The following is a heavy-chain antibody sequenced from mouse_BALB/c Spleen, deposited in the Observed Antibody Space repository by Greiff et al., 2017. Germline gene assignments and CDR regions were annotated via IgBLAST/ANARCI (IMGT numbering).Heavy chain of an antibody. Sequence: LQQPGSELVRPGASVKLSCKASGYTFTSYWMHWVKQRPGQGLEWIGNIYPGSGSTNYDEKFKIKATLTVDTSSSTAYMQLSSLTSEDSAVYYCTRITTVVFDYWGQGTTLTVSS. V-gene: IGHV1S22*01. CDR1: GYTFTSYW. D-gene: IGHD1-1*01. CDR3: TRITTVVFDY. CDR2: IYPGSGST. J-gene: IGHJ2*01.